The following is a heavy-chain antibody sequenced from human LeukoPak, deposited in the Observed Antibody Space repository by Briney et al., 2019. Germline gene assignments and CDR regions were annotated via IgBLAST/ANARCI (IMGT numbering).Heavy chain of an antibody. V-gene: IGHV4-34*01. CDR2: INHSGST. J-gene: IGHJ4*02. D-gene: IGHD5-18*01. CDR3: ARGVRDTAMVGFDY. CDR1: GGSFSGYY. Sequence: SETLSLTCAVYGGSFSGYYWSWIRQPPGKGLEWIGEINHSGSTNYNPSLKRRVTISVDTSKNQFSLKLSSVTAADTAVYYCARGVRDTAMVGFDYWGQGTLVTVSS.